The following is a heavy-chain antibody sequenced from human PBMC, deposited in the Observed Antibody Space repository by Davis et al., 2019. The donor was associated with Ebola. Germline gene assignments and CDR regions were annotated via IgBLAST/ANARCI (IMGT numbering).Heavy chain of an antibody. CDR3: AKVHPPTTVTTGWFDP. CDR1: GFIFSSYA. V-gene: IGHV3-23*01. J-gene: IGHJ5*02. CDR2: ISVRIIT. Sequence: GESLKISCAASGFIFSSYAMSWVSQAPGKGLEWVSSISVRIITYHADSVKRRFTISRDKSKNTLYLQMNSLRAEDTAVYYCAKVHPPTTVTTGWFDPWGQGTLVTVSS. D-gene: IGHD4-17*01.